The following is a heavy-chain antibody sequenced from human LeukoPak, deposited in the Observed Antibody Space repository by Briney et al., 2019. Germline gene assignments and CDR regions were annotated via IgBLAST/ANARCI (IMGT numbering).Heavy chain of an antibody. CDR3: ARGGVGTIFGVVITA. CDR1: GFTFSSYS. V-gene: IGHV3-21*01. CDR2: ISSSSSYI. D-gene: IGHD3-3*01. Sequence: GGSLRLSCAASGFTFSSYSMNWVRQAPGKGLEWVSSISSSSSYIYYADSVKGRFTISRDNAKNSLYLQMNSLRAEDTAVYYCARGGVGTIFGVVITAWGQGTPVTVSS. J-gene: IGHJ5*02.